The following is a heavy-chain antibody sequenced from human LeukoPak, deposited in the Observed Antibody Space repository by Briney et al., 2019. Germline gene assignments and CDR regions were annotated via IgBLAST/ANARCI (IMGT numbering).Heavy chain of an antibody. Sequence: GGSLRLSCAASGFIFCSYAMHWVRQAPGRGLEYVSAITSNGGTTFYANSVKGRFTITRDNSKNTLYLQMGSLRDEDMAVYYCTRGPGYDYVWGSYRADYWGQGTLVTVSS. CDR2: ITSNGGTT. CDR1: GFIFCSYA. CDR3: TRGPGYDYVWGSYRADY. D-gene: IGHD3-16*02. V-gene: IGHV3-64*01. J-gene: IGHJ4*02.